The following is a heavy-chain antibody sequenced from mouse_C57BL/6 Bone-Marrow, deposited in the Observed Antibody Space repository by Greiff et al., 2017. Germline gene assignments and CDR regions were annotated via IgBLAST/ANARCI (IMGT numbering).Heavy chain of an antibody. V-gene: IGHV14-2*01. Sequence: EVQRVESGAELVKPGASVKLSCTASGFNIKDYYMHWVKQRTEQGLEWIGRIDPEYGETKYAPKFQGKATITADTSSNTAYLQLSSLTSEDTAVYYCASTMINVDYWGQGTTLTVSS. CDR1: GFNIKDYY. CDR3: ASTMINVDY. D-gene: IGHD2-4*01. CDR2: IDPEYGET. J-gene: IGHJ2*01.